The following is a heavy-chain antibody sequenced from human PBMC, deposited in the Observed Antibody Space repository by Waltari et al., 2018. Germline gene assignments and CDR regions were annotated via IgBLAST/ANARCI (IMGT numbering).Heavy chain of an antibody. D-gene: IGHD2-15*01. J-gene: IGHJ4*02. CDR3: ARVGCSGGSCYPDY. Sequence: QLQLQESGSGLVKPSQTLSLTCAVSGGSIRSGGYSWSWIRPPPGKGLEWIGYIYHSGSTYYNPSLKSRVTISVDRSKNQFSLKLSAVTAADTAVYYCARVGCSGGSCYPDYWGQGTLVTVSS. V-gene: IGHV4-30-2*01. CDR1: GGSIRSGGYS. CDR2: IYHSGST.